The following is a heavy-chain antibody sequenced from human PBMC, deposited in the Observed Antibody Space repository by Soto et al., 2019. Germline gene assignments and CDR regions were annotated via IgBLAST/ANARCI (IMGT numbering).Heavy chain of an antibody. J-gene: IGHJ4*02. CDR3: ARGAPPFDD. Sequence: EVQLVQSGGGLVQPGGSLRLSCAASGLTLSDHYMDWVRQTPGKGLEWIGRSRNKVIAYTTEYAASVKGSFTISSDDSNNSLYLQMSSLRTDDTAVYYCARGAPPFDDWGQGTLVTVSS. V-gene: IGHV3-72*01. CDR1: GLTLSDHY. CDR2: SRNKVIAYTT.